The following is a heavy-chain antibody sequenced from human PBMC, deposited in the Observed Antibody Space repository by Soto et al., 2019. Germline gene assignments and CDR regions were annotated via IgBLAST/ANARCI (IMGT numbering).Heavy chain of an antibody. V-gene: IGHV1-46*03. CDR3: ARGGASTDYSSSRGGGRNAFDI. CDR1: GYTFSSHY. J-gene: IGHJ3*02. D-gene: IGHD3-22*01. Sequence: QVQLVQSGAEVKKPGASVKVSCKASGYTFSSHYMHWVRQAPGQGLECMGIIDPSGGSTAYAQKFQGRVTMTSDTSTSTVFMELSSLRSEDTAVYYCARGGASTDYSSSRGGGRNAFDIWGQGTMVTVSS. CDR2: IDPSGGST.